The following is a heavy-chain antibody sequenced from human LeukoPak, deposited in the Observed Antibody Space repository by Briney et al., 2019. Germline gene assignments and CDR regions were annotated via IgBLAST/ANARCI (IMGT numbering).Heavy chain of an antibody. D-gene: IGHD2-2*01. CDR2: IIPIFGTA. CDR3: ARAPWGYCSSTSCPSPYYYYYMDV. CDR1: GGTFSSYA. J-gene: IGHJ6*03. Sequence: GASVKVSCKASGGTFSSYAISWVRQAPGQGLEWMGGIIPIFGTANYAQKFQGRVTITTDESTSTAYMELSSLRSEDTAVYYCARAPWGYCSSTSCPSPYYYYYMDVWGKGTTVTVSS. V-gene: IGHV1-69*05.